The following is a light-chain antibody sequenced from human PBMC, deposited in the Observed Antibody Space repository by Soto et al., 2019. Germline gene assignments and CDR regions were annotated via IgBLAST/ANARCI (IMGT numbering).Light chain of an antibody. CDR1: QRVSSNY. V-gene: IGKV3-20*01. CDR2: AAS. J-gene: IGKJ1*01. Sequence: ESVLTQSPGTLSLSPGERVTLSCRASQRVSSNYLAWYQQKPGQAPGLLIYAASSRATGIPDRFSGSGSGTDFTLTISRLEPEDFAVYYCQQYGRSPWTFGQGTKVDIK. CDR3: QQYGRSPWT.